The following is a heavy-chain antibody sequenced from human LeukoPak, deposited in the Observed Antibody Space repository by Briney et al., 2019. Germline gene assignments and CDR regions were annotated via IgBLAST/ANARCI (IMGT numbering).Heavy chain of an antibody. V-gene: IGHV3-30-3*01. J-gene: IGHJ4*02. CDR1: GFMFNTYA. CDR2: ISDDGSNK. CDR3: ARDQNAIVVVTAIDY. Sequence: GGSLRLSCAASGFMFNTYAMHWVRQAPGKGLEWVAAISDDGSNKYYADSVKGRFTISRDNSKIILYLQMNSLRAEDTAVYYCARDQNAIVVVTAIDYWGQGTLVTVS. D-gene: IGHD2-21*02.